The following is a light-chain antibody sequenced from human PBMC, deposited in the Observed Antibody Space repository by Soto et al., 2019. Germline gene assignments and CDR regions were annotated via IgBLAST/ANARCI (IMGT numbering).Light chain of an antibody. CDR1: QSVSSSY. V-gene: IGKV3-20*01. Sequence: EIVLTHSQGTLSLSPWERATLSWRASQSVSSSYLAWYQQKPGQAPRLLIYASSNRATGIPDRFSGSASGPDFTLTINRLEPEDFAVYYCQLYGISPQFGQGTRLENK. J-gene: IGKJ5*01. CDR2: ASS. CDR3: QLYGISPQ.